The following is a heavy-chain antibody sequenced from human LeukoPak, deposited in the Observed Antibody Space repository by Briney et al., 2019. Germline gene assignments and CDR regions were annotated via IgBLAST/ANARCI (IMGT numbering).Heavy chain of an antibody. D-gene: IGHD5-24*01. CDR1: GFTFSSYA. CDR2: ISYDGSNK. CDR3: ARERDGYTGVIDY. V-gene: IGHV3-30-3*01. Sequence: GGSLRLSCAASGFTFSSYAMHWVRQAPGTGLEWVAVISYDGSNKYYADSVKGRFTISRDNSKNTLYLQMNSLRAEDTAVYYCARERDGYTGVIDYWGQGTLVTVSS. J-gene: IGHJ4*02.